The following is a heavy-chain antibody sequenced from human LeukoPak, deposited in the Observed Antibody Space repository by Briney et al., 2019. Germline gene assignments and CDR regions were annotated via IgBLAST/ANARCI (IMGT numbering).Heavy chain of an antibody. CDR1: GFTFTSYW. Sequence: HPGGSLRLSCAASGFTFTSYWMHWVRQPPGKGLVWVSRVEHDGSRTAYADSVTGRFTISRDNARNMVYLQMNSPRAEDTAVYYCATDLGWGQGTLVTVSS. D-gene: IGHD4-17*01. J-gene: IGHJ4*02. CDR2: VEHDGSRT. CDR3: ATDLG. V-gene: IGHV3-74*01.